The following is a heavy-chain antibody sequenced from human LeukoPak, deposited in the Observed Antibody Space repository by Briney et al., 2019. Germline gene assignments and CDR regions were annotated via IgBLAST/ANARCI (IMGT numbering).Heavy chain of an antibody. V-gene: IGHV3-53*05. CDR3: ARALPYYYDSSQGDAFDI. CDR1: GFTINNNY. D-gene: IGHD3-22*01. J-gene: IGHJ3*02. Sequence: GGSLRLSCAASGFTINNNYMSWVRQAPGRGLEWVSVIYSGGSSYYADSVKGRFTISRDNSKNTLYLQMNSLRAEDTAVYYCARALPYYYDSSQGDAFDIWGQGTMVTVSS. CDR2: IYSGGSS.